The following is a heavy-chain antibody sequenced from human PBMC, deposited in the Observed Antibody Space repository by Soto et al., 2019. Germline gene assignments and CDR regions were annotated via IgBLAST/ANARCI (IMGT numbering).Heavy chain of an antibody. CDR2: INSDGSST. CDR3: ATGPATTGFDY. D-gene: IGHD4-17*01. Sequence: GGSLRLSCAASGFTFSSYWMHWVRQAPGKGLVWVSRINSDGSSTSCADSVKGRFTISRDNAKNTLYLQMNSLRAEDTAVYYCATGPATTGFDYWGQGTLVTVSS. V-gene: IGHV3-74*01. CDR1: GFTFSSYW. J-gene: IGHJ4*02.